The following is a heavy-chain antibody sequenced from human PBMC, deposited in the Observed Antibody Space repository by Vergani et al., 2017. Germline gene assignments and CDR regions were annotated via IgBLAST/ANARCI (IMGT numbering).Heavy chain of an antibody. CDR1: GFTFSSYA. J-gene: IGHJ4*02. CDR3: AKAKNPAPFDY. V-gene: IGHV3-30-3*01. D-gene: IGHD1-14*01. Sequence: QVQLVESGGGVVQPGRSLRLSCAASGFTFSSYAMHWVRQAPGKGLEWVALISYDGSNEYYADSVKGRFTISRDNSKNTLYLQMNSLRAEDTAVYYCAKAKNPAPFDYWGQGTLVTVSS. CDR2: ISYDGSNE.